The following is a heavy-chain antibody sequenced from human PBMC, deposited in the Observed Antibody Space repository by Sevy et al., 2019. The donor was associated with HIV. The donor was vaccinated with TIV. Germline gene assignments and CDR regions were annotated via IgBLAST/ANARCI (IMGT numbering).Heavy chain of an antibody. CDR1: GSTFSSYT. CDR3: AKGVTMIVVVDAFYI. CDR2: ISGSDDRT. J-gene: IGHJ3*02. D-gene: IGHD3-22*01. Sequence: GGSLRLSCAASGSTFSSYTMNWVRQAPGKGLEWVSGISGSDDRTYYADSVKGRFTISRDNSKNTLSLQMNSLRADDTAVYYCAKGVTMIVVVDAFYIWGHGTMVTVSS. V-gene: IGHV3-23*01.